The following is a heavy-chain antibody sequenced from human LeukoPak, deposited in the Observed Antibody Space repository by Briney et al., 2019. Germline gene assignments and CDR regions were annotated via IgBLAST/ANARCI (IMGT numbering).Heavy chain of an antibody. CDR1: GGSFTDYF. CDR2: INDYTGNT. V-gene: IGHV4-34*01. J-gene: IGHJ6*02. CDR3: ARGRIAKIVVVHSFHYGMDV. D-gene: IGHD3-22*01. Sequence: SETLSLTCDVFGGSFTDYFWTWIRQSPGKGLEWIGEINDYTGNTNYNPSLNSRVSISLEKSKDQFSLELRSVTAADTAVYYCARGRIAKIVVVHSFHYGMDVWGQGTTVTVSS.